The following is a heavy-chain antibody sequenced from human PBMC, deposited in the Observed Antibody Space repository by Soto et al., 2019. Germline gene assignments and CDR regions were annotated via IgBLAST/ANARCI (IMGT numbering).Heavy chain of an antibody. CDR3: ATSEGRDGYSFDY. J-gene: IGHJ4*02. CDR1: GVTFNRQD. V-gene: IGHV1-69*13. D-gene: IGHD5-12*01. Sequence: SVKVSCKSSGVTFNRQDMRWVRQAPGQGLEWMGGIIPMFGTPHYAEKFQDRVTITADESTGTAYLELSSLTSEDTAVYDCATSEGRDGYSFDYWGPGTLVTVSS. CDR2: IIPMFGTP.